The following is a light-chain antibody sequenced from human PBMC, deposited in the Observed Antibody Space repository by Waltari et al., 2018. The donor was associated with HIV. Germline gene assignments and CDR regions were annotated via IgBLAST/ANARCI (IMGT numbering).Light chain of an antibody. CDR1: QSVSATD. Sequence: EIVLTQSPGTLSLSPGERVTLSCRASQSVSATDLAWYQQKSGQAPRLLIYGASTRATGVSDRFIGSGSATDFTLTVSRLEPADFAMYYCQHYTSTAITFGQGTRLE. CDR2: GAS. J-gene: IGKJ5*01. V-gene: IGKV3-20*01. CDR3: QHYTSTAIT.